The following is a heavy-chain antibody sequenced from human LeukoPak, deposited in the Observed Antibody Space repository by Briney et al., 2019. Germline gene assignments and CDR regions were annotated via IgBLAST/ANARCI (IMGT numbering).Heavy chain of an antibody. Sequence: GGSLRLSCAASGFTFSSYAMSWVRQAPGKGLEWVSAISGSGGSTYYADSVKGRFTISRDNSKNTLYLQMNSLRAEDTAVYYCSNYYSSGSYYMRGNWFDPWGQGTLVTVSS. CDR2: ISGSGGST. D-gene: IGHD3-10*01. J-gene: IGHJ5*02. CDR1: GFTFSSYA. V-gene: IGHV3-23*01. CDR3: SNYYSSGSYYMRGNWFDP.